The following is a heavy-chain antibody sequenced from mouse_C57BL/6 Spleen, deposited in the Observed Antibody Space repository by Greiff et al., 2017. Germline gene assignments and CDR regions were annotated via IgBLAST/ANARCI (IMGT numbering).Heavy chain of an antibody. D-gene: IGHD2-5*01. V-gene: IGHV5-17*01. Sequence: EVHLVESGGGLVKPGGSLKLSCAASGFTFSDYGMHWVRQAPEKGLEWVAYISSGSSTIYYADTVKGRFTISRDNAKNTLFLQMTSLRSEDTAMYYCARAYSNYHWYFDVWGTGTTVTVSS. CDR2: ISSGSSTI. CDR1: GFTFSDYG. J-gene: IGHJ1*03. CDR3: ARAYSNYHWYFDV.